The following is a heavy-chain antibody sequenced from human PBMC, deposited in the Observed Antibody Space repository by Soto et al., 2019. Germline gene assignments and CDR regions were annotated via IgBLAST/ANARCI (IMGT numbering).Heavy chain of an antibody. CDR2: ISSDGSNK. D-gene: IGHD1-26*01. Sequence: PGGSLRLSCSVSGFTFSSHAMHWVRQATGKGLEWVALISSDGSNKYYADSVKGRFTTSRDNSKNTMYLQMNSLRVEDTAVYYCARDDEGGSNCDLGYWGQGALVTVSS. J-gene: IGHJ4*02. V-gene: IGHV3-30-3*01. CDR3: ARDDEGGSNCDLGY. CDR1: GFTFSSHA.